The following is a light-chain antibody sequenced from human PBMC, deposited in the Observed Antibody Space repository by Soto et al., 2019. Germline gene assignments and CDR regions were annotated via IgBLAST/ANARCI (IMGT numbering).Light chain of an antibody. CDR1: HSLNTD. V-gene: IGKV3-15*01. Sequence: EILMTQSPASLSVSPGETATLYCRASHSLNTDLAWYQQKPGQAPRLLLYGASTRATGVPPRVSGSGSGTGFALTSSSLPSEDFSVYCCQQYKNWPWTFGQGTKGESK. J-gene: IGKJ1*01. CDR2: GAS. CDR3: QQYKNWPWT.